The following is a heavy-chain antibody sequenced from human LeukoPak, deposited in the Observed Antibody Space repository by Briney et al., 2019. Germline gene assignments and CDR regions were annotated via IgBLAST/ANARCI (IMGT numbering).Heavy chain of an antibody. CDR3: ARQPTGDCSSTSCYTDY. Sequence: SETLSLTCTVSSGSISSSGYYWGWIRQPPGKGLEWIGSIYYSGTTYYSLSLRSRVTISVDTSKNQFSLKLSSVTAADTAVYYCARQPTGDCSSTSCYTDYWGQGTLVTVSS. D-gene: IGHD2-2*02. CDR1: SGSISSSGYY. CDR2: IYYSGTT. V-gene: IGHV4-39*01. J-gene: IGHJ4*02.